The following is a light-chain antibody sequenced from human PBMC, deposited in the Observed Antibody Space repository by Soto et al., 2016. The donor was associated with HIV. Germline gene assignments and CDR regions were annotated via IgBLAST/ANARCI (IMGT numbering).Light chain of an antibody. CDR1: NIGSQS. Sequence: SYELTQPPSVSEAPGKTARITCGGNNIGSQSVHWHQQRPGQAPVLVVFDDSDRPSGIPDRFSGSKSGNTATLTISRVEAGDEADYYCQVWDRSSDHVVFGGGTKAVRP. J-gene: IGLJ2*01. V-gene: IGLV3-21*03. CDR3: QVWDRSSDHVV. CDR2: DDS.